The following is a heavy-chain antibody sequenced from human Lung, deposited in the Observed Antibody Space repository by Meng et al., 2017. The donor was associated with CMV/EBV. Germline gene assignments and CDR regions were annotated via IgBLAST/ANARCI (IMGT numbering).Heavy chain of an antibody. CDR1: GFTFKNHA. V-gene: IGHV3-30*04. CDR3: ARDESDTAMVTDLYYYYGMDV. D-gene: IGHD5-18*01. CDR2: VSSVGSGK. J-gene: IGHJ6*02. Sequence: GESLKISCVVSGFTFKNHAMHWVRQAPGKGPEWVAIVSSVGSGKYYADSVKGRFTVSRDNSRSTLYLHMNSLKTEDTAVYYCARDESDTAMVTDLYYYYGMDVWGQGATVTGSS.